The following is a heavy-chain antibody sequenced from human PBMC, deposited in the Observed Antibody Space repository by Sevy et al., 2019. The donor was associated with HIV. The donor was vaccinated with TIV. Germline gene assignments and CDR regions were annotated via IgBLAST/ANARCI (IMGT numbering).Heavy chain of an antibody. CDR2: IKQDGSEK. V-gene: IGHV3-7*01. D-gene: IGHD2-15*01. Sequence: GGSLRLSCAASGFTFSSYWMSWVRQAPGKGLEWVANIKQDGSEKYYVDSVKGQFTISRDNAKNSLYLQMNSLRAEDTAVYYCARVYAPFRRDKGWFDPWGQGTLVTVSS. CDR1: GFTFSSYW. CDR3: ARVYAPFRRDKGWFDP. J-gene: IGHJ5*02.